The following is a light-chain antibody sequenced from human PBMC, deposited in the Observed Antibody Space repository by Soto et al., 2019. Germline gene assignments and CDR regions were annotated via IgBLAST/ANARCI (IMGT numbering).Light chain of an antibody. J-gene: IGKJ5*01. Sequence: EIVLTQSPATLSLSPGERATLSCRASQSVSRYLAWYQQKPGQAPRLLIYDASNRATGIPTRFSGSGSGTDFTLTISSLQSEDFAVYYCQQSHSWPPITFGQGTRLEIK. V-gene: IGKV3-11*01. CDR3: QQSHSWPPIT. CDR1: QSVSRY. CDR2: DAS.